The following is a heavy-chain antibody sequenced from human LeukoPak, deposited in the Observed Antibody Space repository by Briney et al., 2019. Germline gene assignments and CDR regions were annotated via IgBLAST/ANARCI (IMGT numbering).Heavy chain of an antibody. J-gene: IGHJ4*02. CDR1: GYTFTGYY. D-gene: IGHD2-2*02. CDR3: ATSLTGYCSSTSCYMWVYFDY. CDR2: INPNSGGT. V-gene: IGHV1-2*02. Sequence: ASVKVSCKASGYTFTGYYMHWVRQAPGQGLEWMGWINPNSGGTNYAQKFQGRVTMTRDTSISTAYMELSRLRSDDTAVYYCATSLTGYCSSTSCYMWVYFDYWGQGTLVTVSS.